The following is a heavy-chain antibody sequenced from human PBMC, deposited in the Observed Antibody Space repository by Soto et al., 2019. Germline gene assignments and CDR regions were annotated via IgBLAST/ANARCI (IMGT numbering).Heavy chain of an antibody. J-gene: IGHJ6*02. Sequence: SETVSLTXTVSGGSVNSGGYHWSWIRQHPGKGLEWIGDIYYSGSTYYNPSLKSRVTISIDTSTNHFSLHLSALTAADTAVYYCARAPIPNWNYYGMDVWGQGTTVTVSS. CDR3: ARAPIPNWNYYGMDV. CDR1: GGSVNSGGYH. V-gene: IGHV4-31*02. CDR2: IYYSGST. D-gene: IGHD1-1*01.